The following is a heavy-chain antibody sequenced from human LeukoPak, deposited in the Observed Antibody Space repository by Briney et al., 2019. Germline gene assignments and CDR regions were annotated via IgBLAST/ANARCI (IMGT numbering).Heavy chain of an antibody. CDR3: AKGFPLDLGAGESYNYGMGV. Sequence: PGGSLRLSCAASGFTFSSYAMSWVRQAPGKGLEWVSGISSSGGSTYYADSVKGRFTISRDNSKHTLFLQMSSLRAEDTAVYYGAKGFPLDLGAGESYNYGMGVWGQGTTVTVSS. CDR1: GFTFSSYA. J-gene: IGHJ6*02. V-gene: IGHV3-23*01. D-gene: IGHD3-10*01. CDR2: ISSSGGST.